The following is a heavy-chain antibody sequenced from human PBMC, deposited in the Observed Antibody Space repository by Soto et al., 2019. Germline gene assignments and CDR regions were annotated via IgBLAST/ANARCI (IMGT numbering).Heavy chain of an antibody. J-gene: IGHJ6*02. CDR3: ARDERRHSSSWTDYYGMDV. D-gene: IGHD6-13*01. CDR2: INPSGGST. Sequence: ASVNVSCKASGYTFTSYYMHWVRQAPGQGLEWMGIINPSGGSTSYAQKFQGRVTMTRDTSTSTVYMELSSLRSEDTAVYYCARDERRHSSSWTDYYGMDVWGQGTTVTVSS. CDR1: GYTFTSYY. V-gene: IGHV1-46*01.